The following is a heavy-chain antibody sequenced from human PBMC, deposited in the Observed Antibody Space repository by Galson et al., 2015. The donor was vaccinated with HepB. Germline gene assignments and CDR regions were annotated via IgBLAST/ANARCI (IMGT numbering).Heavy chain of an antibody. Sequence: SVKVSCKASGYTFTIYAMHWVRQAPGQRLEWIGWINPGNGNTKYSQSFQGRVTITRDTSASTGYMELSSLGSEDTAAYYCTRAGNSSSSRAWFDPWGQGTLVTVSS. D-gene: IGHD6-6*01. CDR2: INPGNGNT. V-gene: IGHV1-3*01. CDR1: GYTFTIYA. CDR3: TRAGNSSSSRAWFDP. J-gene: IGHJ5*02.